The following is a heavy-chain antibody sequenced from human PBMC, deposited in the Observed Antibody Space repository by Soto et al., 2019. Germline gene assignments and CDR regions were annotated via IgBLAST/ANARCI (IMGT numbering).Heavy chain of an antibody. J-gene: IGHJ4*02. CDR3: ARDPEFDY. CDR1: GGTFSSYA. V-gene: IGHV1-69*05. Sequence: GASVKVSCKASGGTFSSYAISWVRQAPGQGLEWMGGIIPICGTTSYAQKFQGRVTMTRDTSTSTVYMELSSLRSEDTAVYYCARDPEFDYWGQGTLVTVSS. CDR2: IIPICGTT.